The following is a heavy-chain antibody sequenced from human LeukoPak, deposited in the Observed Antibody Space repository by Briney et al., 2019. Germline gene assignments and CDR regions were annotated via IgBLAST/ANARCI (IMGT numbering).Heavy chain of an antibody. Sequence: GGSLRLSCAASGYTFSDYYMSWIRQAPGKGLEWVSYISSSVSTIYYADPVKGRFTISRDNAKNSLYLQMNSLRAEDTAVYYCASSKYYRIPDYWGQGTLVTVSS. D-gene: IGHD1-14*01. CDR2: ISSSVSTI. CDR1: GYTFSDYY. J-gene: IGHJ4*02. V-gene: IGHV3-11*01. CDR3: ASSKYYRIPDY.